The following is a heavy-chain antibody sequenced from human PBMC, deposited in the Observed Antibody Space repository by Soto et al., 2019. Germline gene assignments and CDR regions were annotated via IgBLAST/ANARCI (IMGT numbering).Heavy chain of an antibody. CDR1: GFTFSTYT. Sequence: QVQLVESGGGVVQPGRSLRLSCAASGFTFSTYTMHWVRQAPDKGLEWVAIISYDGSNKYYADSVKGRFTISRDNSKNTLYLQMSSMRPEDTAVYYCAREGSNYYFDLWGRGTLVTVSS. D-gene: IGHD1-7*01. J-gene: IGHJ2*01. CDR3: AREGSNYYFDL. CDR2: ISYDGSNK. V-gene: IGHV3-30-3*01.